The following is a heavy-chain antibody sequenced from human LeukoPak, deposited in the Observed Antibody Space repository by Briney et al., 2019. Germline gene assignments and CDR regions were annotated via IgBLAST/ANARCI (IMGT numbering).Heavy chain of an antibody. CDR3: ARGWTITMVRGVIIAAFDI. CDR2: IIPIFGTA. CDR1: GGTFSSYA. J-gene: IGHJ3*02. V-gene: IGHV1-69*13. Sequence: GASVKVSCKASGGTFSSYAISWVRQAPGQGLEWMGGIIPIFGTANYAQKFQGRVTITADESTSTAYMELSSLRSEDTAVYYCARGWTITMVRGVIIAAFDIWGQGTMVTVSS. D-gene: IGHD3-10*01.